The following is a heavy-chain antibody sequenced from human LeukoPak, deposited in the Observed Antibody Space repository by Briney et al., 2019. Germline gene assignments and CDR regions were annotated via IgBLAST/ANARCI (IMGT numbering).Heavy chain of an antibody. CDR2: INEDGSTT. CDR3: VRDLGGRSGH. J-gene: IGHJ4*02. D-gene: IGHD1-26*01. V-gene: IGHV3-74*01. CDR1: VFTLSSNW. Sequence: GGSLRLSCAASVFTLSSNWMHWVRQARWKGLVWVSRINEDGSTTNYADSVKGRSTIFRDNAKNTLYLQMNSLRAEDTAVYYCVRDLGGRSGHWGQGTLVTVSS.